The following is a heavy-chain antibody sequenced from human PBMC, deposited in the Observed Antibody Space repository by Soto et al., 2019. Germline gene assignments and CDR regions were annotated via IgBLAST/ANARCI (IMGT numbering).Heavy chain of an antibody. CDR3: AREQYGGDPMI. Sequence: QVQLVQSGAEVKKPGSSVKVSCKASGGTFSSYTISWVRQAPGQGLEWMGRIIPILGIANYAQKFQGRVTSTADKSTSTAYRELSSLRSEDTAVYYCAREQYGGDPMIWGQGTLVTVSS. V-gene: IGHV1-69*08. D-gene: IGHD2-21*02. CDR2: IIPILGIA. J-gene: IGHJ4*02. CDR1: GGTFSSYT.